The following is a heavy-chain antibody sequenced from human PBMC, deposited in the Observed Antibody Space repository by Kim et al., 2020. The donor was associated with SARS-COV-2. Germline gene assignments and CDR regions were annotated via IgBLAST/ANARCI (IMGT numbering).Heavy chain of an antibody. CDR3: ARVGELLWFGEFLTYFDY. CDR2: IYYSGST. J-gene: IGHJ4*02. D-gene: IGHD3-10*01. Sequence: SETLSLTCTVSGGSISSYYWSWIRQPPGKGLEWIGYIYYSGSTNYNPSLKSRVTISVDTSKNQFSLKLSSVTAADTAVYYCARVGELLWFGEFLTYFDYWGQGTLVTVSS. V-gene: IGHV4-59*01. CDR1: GGSISSYY.